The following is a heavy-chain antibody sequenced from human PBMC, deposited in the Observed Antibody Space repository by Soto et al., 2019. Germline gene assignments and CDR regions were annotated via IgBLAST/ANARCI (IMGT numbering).Heavy chain of an antibody. CDR3: ARADTSGIHYFDC. Sequence: SSETLSLTCTVTGDSVNSYYWSWMRQPPGKGLECMGYVYYSGITNYNPSLKSRVTISVDTSKNQISLRLKSVTAADTAVYYCARADTSGIHYFDCWGKGSLV. CDR1: GDSVNSYY. CDR2: VYYSGIT. D-gene: IGHD6-13*01. J-gene: IGHJ4*02. V-gene: IGHV4-59*02.